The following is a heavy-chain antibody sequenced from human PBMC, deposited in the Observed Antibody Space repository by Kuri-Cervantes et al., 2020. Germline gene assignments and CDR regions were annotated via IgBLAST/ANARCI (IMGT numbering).Heavy chain of an antibody. V-gene: IGHV4-30-2*01. CDR3: ARQDDILTGYYNFYYYYGMDV. Sequence: LRLSCAVSGGSISSGGYSWSWIRQPPGKGLEWIGYIYHSGSTYYNPSLKSRVTISVDRSKNQFSLKLSSVTAADTAVYYCARQDDILTGYYNFYYYYGMDVWGQGTTVTVSS. J-gene: IGHJ6*02. D-gene: IGHD3-9*01. CDR2: IYHSGST. CDR1: GGSISSGGYS.